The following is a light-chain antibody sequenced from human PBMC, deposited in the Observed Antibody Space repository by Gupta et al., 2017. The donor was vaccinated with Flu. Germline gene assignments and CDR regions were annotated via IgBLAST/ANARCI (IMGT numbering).Light chain of an antibody. CDR2: KAS. Sequence: DIQLTQPPSTLSASVGDRVTITCRASQSINNWLAWYQQRPGKAPKLLIYKASNLESGVPSRFSGSESGTEFTLTISSLQPDDFATYYCQQHLNYPLTFGGGTKVEIK. CDR3: QQHLNYPLT. V-gene: IGKV1-5*03. J-gene: IGKJ4*01. CDR1: QSINNW.